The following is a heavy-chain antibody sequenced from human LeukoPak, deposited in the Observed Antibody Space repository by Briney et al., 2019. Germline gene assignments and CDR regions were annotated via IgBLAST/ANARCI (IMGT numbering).Heavy chain of an antibody. J-gene: IGHJ4*02. Sequence: GGSLRLSCAASGFTFSSSAMSWVRQAPGKGLEWVSGIGGSGDSTYYADSVKGRFTISRDNSKNTLFLQVNSLRAEDTAVYYCAKVQYCRGTRCPIDYWGQGTLVTVSS. V-gene: IGHV3-23*01. D-gene: IGHD2-2*01. CDR3: AKVQYCRGTRCPIDY. CDR1: GFTFSSSA. CDR2: IGGSGDST.